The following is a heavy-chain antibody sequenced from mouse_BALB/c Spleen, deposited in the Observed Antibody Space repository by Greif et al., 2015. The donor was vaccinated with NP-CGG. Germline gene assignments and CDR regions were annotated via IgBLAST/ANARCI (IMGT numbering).Heavy chain of an antibody. Sequence: QVQLQQSGAELAKPGASVKMSCKASGYTFTSYWMHWVKQRPGQGLEWIGYINPSTGYTEYNQKFKDKATLTADKSSSTAYMQLSSLTSEDSAVYYCARGTTVRWYFDVWGAGTTVTVSS. V-gene: IGHV1-7*01. J-gene: IGHJ1*01. D-gene: IGHD1-1*01. CDR2: INPSTGYT. CDR1: GYTFTSYW. CDR3: ARGTTVRWYFDV.